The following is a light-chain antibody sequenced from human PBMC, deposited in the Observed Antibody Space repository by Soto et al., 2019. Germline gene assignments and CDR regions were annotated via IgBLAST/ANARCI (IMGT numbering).Light chain of an antibody. J-gene: IGLJ2*01. V-gene: IGLV4-69*02. CDR2: LNSDGSH. CDR3: QTWGRGIVV. Sequence: QSVLTQSPSASASLGASVNLTCTLTGGHSTYSIGWHQQQPQRGPRFLMRLNSDGSHSKGDGIPDRFSGSSSGAERFLTISILQSEDEADYYCQTWGRGIVVFGGGTKLTVL. CDR1: GGHSTYS.